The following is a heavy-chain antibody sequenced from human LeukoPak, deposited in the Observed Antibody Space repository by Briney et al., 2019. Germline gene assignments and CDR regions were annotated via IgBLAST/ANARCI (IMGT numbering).Heavy chain of an antibody. Sequence: SETLSLTCAVYGGSFSGYYWSWIRQPPGKGLEWIGEINHSGSTNYNPSLKSRVTISVDTSKNQFSLKLSSVTAADTAVYYCAEANGEYYAFDIWGQGTMVTVSS. J-gene: IGHJ3*02. CDR1: GGSFSGYY. CDR3: AEANGEYYAFDI. V-gene: IGHV4-34*01. D-gene: IGHD2/OR15-2a*01. CDR2: INHSGST.